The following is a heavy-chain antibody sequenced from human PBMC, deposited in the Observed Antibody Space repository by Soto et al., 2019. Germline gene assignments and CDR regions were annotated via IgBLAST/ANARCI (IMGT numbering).Heavy chain of an antibody. J-gene: IGHJ4*02. Sequence: QVESGGGLVQPGGSLRLSCVPSAFTVTQNWLTWFRQAPGKGLEWVSLIYADGATYYADSVKGRFTISRDNLKNTLYLQMNSLVVEDTAIYYCTGGMGKSWSLDNWGTGTLVSVSS. V-gene: IGHV3-53*01. CDR2: IYADGAT. CDR3: TGGMGKSWSLDN. CDR1: AFTVTQNW.